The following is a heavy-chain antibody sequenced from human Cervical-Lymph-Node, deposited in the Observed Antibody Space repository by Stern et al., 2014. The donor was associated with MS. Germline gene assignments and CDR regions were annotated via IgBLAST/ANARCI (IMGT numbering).Heavy chain of an antibody. CDR2: ISSSSTYM. D-gene: IGHD3-3*01. V-gene: IGHV3-21*01. CDR3: ARLRITFFGMITNLFDL. CDR1: GFTFSNYF. Sequence: EMQLVESGGALVKPGGSLRLSCAASGFTFSNYFMNWVRQAPGKGLEWVSSISSSSTYMYYADSVKGRFTISRDNAKNSLYLQMNSLRAEDTAVYYCARLRITFFGMITNLFDLWGQGTLVTVSS. J-gene: IGHJ4*02.